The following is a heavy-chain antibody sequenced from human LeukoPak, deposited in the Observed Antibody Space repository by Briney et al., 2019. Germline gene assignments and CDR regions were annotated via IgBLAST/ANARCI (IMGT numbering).Heavy chain of an antibody. CDR2: ISSDGSNT. D-gene: IGHD6-19*01. J-gene: IGHJ4*02. V-gene: IGHV3-74*01. Sequence: PGGSLRLSCAVSGFTVSNNYMSWVRQAPGKGLVWVSRISSDGSNTAYADSVKGRFTISRDNARNTLFLQMSSLRAEDTTVYYCAKRGDGGAWYDYWGQGTLVIVSS. CDR1: GFTVSNNY. CDR3: AKRGDGGAWYDY.